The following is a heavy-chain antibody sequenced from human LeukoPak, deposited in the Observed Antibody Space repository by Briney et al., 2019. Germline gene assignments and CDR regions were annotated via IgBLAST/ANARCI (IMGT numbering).Heavy chain of an antibody. V-gene: IGHV4-34*01. CDR1: GFSFSGYY. CDR2: INHSGST. D-gene: IGHD4-17*01. CDR3: ASTGYGDNWFDP. Sequence: PSETLSLTCAVYGFSFSGYYWSWVRQPPGKGLEWIGEINHSGSTNYNPSLKSRVTISVDTSKNQFSLKLSSVTAADTAVYYCASTGYGDNWFDPWGQGTLVTVSS. J-gene: IGHJ5*02.